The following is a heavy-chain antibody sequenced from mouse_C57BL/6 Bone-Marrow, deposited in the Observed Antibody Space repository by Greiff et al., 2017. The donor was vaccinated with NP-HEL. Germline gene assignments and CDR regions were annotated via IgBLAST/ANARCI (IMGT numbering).Heavy chain of an antibody. CDR2: ISYDGSN. CDR1: GYSITSGYY. D-gene: IGHD1-1*01. CDR3: ARDLTTRYVMDY. J-gene: IGHJ4*01. V-gene: IGHV3-6*01. Sequence: ESGPGLVKPSQSLSLTCSVTGYSITSGYYWNWIRQFPGNKLEWMGYISYDGSNNYNPSLKNRISITRDTSKNQFFLKLNSVTTEDTATYYCARDLTTRYVMDYWGQGTSVTVSS.